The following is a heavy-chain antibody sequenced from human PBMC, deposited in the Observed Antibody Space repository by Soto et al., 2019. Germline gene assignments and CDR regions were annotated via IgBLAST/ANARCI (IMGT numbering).Heavy chain of an antibody. V-gene: IGHV4-31*03. CDR1: GGSISSGGHH. D-gene: IGHD6-13*01. CDR2: IYYSGST. CDR3: ATFSSWTTYGGSYAFDI. J-gene: IGHJ3*02. Sequence: PSETLSLTCTVSGGSISSGGHHWSWIRQHPGKGLEWIGYIYYSGSTFYNAALKSRVTISEDTSKNQFSLRLTSVTAADTAVYYCATFSSWTTYGGSYAFDIWGQGTMVTVSS.